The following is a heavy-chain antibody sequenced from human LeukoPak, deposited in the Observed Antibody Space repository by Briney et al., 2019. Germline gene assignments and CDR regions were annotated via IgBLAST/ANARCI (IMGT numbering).Heavy chain of an antibody. CDR3: ARDISSSSAFDI. Sequence: SETLSLTCTVSGGSISSYYWSWIRQPPGKGLEWIGYIYYSGSTNYNPSLKSRVTISVEKSKNQFSLKLSSATAADTAVYYCARDISSSSAFDIWGQGTMVTVSS. CDR2: IYYSGST. J-gene: IGHJ3*02. D-gene: IGHD6-6*01. CDR1: GGSISSYY. V-gene: IGHV4-59*01.